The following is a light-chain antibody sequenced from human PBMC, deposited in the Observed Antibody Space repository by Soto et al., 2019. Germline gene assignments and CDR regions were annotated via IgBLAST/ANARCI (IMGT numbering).Light chain of an antibody. J-gene: IGKJ5*01. CDR3: QQYGDSPQT. CDR1: QSVTSSY. CDR2: GAS. Sequence: EIVMTQSPATLSVSPGERATLSCRASQSVTSSYLAWYQQNPGQAPRLLISGASSRATGIPDRFSGSGSGTDFTLTISRLEPEDFAVYYCQQYGDSPQTFGQGTRLEIK. V-gene: IGKV3-20*01.